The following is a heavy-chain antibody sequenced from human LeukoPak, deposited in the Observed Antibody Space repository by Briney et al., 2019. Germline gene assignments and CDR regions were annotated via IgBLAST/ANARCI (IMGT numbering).Heavy chain of an antibody. D-gene: IGHD6-19*01. CDR1: GGSISTSSYF. Sequence: PSETLSLTCTVSGGSISTSSYFWGWIRQPPGKGLEWIGSIYYSGITFYNPSLKSRLTISVDTSKNQFSLQLNSVTPEDTAVYYCARELRYSSGWYNYVDYWGQGTLVTVSS. CDR3: ARELRYSSGWYNYVDY. V-gene: IGHV4-39*02. J-gene: IGHJ4*02. CDR2: IYYSGIT.